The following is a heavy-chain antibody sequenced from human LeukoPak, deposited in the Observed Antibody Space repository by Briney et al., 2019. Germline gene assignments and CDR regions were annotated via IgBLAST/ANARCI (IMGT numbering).Heavy chain of an antibody. CDR1: GGTFSSYA. Sequence: SVKVSCKASGGTFSSYAISWVRQVPGQGLEWMGGIIPIFGTANYAQKFQGRVTITADESTSTAYMELSSLRSEDTAVYYCASLHGIAVAGTNFDYWGQGTLVTVSS. CDR2: IIPIFGTA. J-gene: IGHJ4*02. CDR3: ASLHGIAVAGTNFDY. V-gene: IGHV1-69*13. D-gene: IGHD6-19*01.